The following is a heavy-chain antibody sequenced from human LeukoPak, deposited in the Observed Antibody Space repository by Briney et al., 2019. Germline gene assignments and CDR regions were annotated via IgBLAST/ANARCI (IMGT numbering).Heavy chain of an antibody. J-gene: IGHJ4*01. Sequence: PGGSLRLSCAASGFTFSSYWMHWVRQAPGKGLVWVSRINGDGNTINYADSVRGRFTISRDNAKNTLYLQMNSLRAEDTAVYYCARGKSRSYGLEDYLGHGTLVTVSS. CDR1: GFTFSSYW. D-gene: IGHD1-26*01. CDR2: INGDGNTI. V-gene: IGHV3-74*01. CDR3: ARGKSRSYGLEDY.